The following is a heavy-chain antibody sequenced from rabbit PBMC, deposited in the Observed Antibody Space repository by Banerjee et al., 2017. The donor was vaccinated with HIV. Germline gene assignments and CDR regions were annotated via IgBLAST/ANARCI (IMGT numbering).Heavy chain of an antibody. V-gene: IGHV1S40*01. CDR3: ARVYYTYGYAGYAYANL. Sequence: QSLEESGGDLVKPGASLTLTCTASGFSFSSNYYMCWVRQAPGKGLEWIACIYAGSSGSTYYASWAKGRFTISKTSSTTVTLQMTSLTAADTATYFCARVYYTYGYAGYAYANLWGPGTLVTVS. D-gene: IGHD6-1*01. CDR1: GFSFSSNYY. J-gene: IGHJ4*01. CDR2: IYAGSSGST.